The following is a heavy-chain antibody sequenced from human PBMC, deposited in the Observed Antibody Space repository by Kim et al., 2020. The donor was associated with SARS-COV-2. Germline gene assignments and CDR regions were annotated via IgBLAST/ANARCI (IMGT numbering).Heavy chain of an antibody. J-gene: IGHJ3*02. CDR2: TYYRSKWYN. V-gene: IGHV6-1*01. D-gene: IGHD3-10*01. CDR1: GDSVSSNSAA. CDR3: ARDLIIARPHGSGSLDAFDS. Sequence: SQTLSLTCAISGDSVSSNSAAWNWIRQSPSRGLEWLGRTYYRSKWYNDYAVSVKSRITINPDTSKNQFSLQLNSVTPEDTAVYYCARDLIIARPHGSGSLDAFDSWGQRTMVTVSS.